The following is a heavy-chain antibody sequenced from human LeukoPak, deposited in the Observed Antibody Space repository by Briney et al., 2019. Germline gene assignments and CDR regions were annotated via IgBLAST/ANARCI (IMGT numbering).Heavy chain of an antibody. CDR2: IYYSGST. J-gene: IGHJ3*02. D-gene: IGHD3-10*01. Sequence: SETLSLTCTVSGGSISSSSYYWGWIRQPPGKGLEWIGSIYYSGSTYYNPSLKSRVTISVDTSKNQFSLKLSSVTAADTAVYYCARERITMVRGVIIGDAFDIWGQGTMVTVSS. CDR1: GGSISSSSYY. V-gene: IGHV4-39*07. CDR3: ARERITMVRGVIIGDAFDI.